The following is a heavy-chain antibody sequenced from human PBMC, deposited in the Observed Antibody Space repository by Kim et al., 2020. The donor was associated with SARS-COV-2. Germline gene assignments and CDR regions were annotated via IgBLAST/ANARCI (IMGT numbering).Heavy chain of an antibody. CDR3: ATHTNSWYEY. Sequence: SETLSLTCAVYGRSFSGNYWSWIRHSPGRGLEWIAEISRSGSTKYNLSLKSRVTISLDMSKTQFSLRLSSVTAADTAVYYCATHTNSWYEYWGQGTLVTVSS. CDR2: ISRSGST. CDR1: GRSFSGNY. V-gene: IGHV4-34*01. D-gene: IGHD6-13*01. J-gene: IGHJ4*02.